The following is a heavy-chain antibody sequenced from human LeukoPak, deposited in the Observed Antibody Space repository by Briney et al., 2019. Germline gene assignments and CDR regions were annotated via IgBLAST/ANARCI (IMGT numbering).Heavy chain of an antibody. Sequence: SLRLSCAAPGFTFDDYAMHWVRQAPGKGVEWVSGISWNSGSIGYADSVKGRFTISRDNAKNSLYLQMNSLRAEDMALYYCAKGGYYDSSGLGDYWGQGTLVTVSS. D-gene: IGHD3-22*01. CDR3: AKGGYYDSSGLGDY. J-gene: IGHJ4*02. CDR2: ISWNSGSI. CDR1: GFTFDDYA. V-gene: IGHV3-9*03.